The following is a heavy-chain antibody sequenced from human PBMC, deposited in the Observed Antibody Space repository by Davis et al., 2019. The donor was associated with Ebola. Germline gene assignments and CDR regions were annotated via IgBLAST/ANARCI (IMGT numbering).Heavy chain of an antibody. D-gene: IGHD3-3*01. CDR1: GGSFSGYY. CDR3: ARGLRFLEWLLSRRNDAFDI. J-gene: IGHJ3*02. V-gene: IGHV4-34*01. Sequence: MPSETLSLTCAVYGGSFSGYYWSWIRQPPGKGLEWIGEINHSGSTNYNPSLKSRVTISVDTSKNQFSLKLSSVTAADTAVYYCARGLRFLEWLLSRRNDAFDIWGQGTTVTVSS. CDR2: INHSGST.